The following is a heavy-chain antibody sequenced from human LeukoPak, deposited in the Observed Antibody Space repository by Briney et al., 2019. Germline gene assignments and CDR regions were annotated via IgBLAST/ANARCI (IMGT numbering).Heavy chain of an antibody. J-gene: IGHJ4*02. D-gene: IGHD3-22*01. CDR1: GFTFSDYY. CDR3: ARDGYYYDSSGYYYSYYFDY. Sequence: KAGGSLRLSCAASGFTFSDYYMSWIRQAPGKGLEWASYISSSGSTIYYADSVKGRFTISRDNAKNSLYLQMNSLRAEDTAVYYCARDGYYYDSSGYYYSYYFDYWGQGTLVTVSS. CDR2: ISSSGSTI. V-gene: IGHV3-11*04.